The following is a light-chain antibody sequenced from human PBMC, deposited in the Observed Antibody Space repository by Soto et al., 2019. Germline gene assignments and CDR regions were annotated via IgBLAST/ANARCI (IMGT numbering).Light chain of an antibody. Sequence: ETVMTQSPATLSVSPGERATLSCRAGQSVSSNLAWYQQKPGQAPRLLIYGASARATGIPARFSGSGSGTEFTLTISSLQSEDFAVYYCQQYSNWPRTFGQGTKVEIK. CDR3: QQYSNWPRT. CDR1: QSVSSN. V-gene: IGKV3-15*01. J-gene: IGKJ1*01. CDR2: GAS.